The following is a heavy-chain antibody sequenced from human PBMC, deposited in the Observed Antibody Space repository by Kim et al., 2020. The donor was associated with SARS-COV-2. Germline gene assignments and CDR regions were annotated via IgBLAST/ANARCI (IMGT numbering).Heavy chain of an antibody. D-gene: IGHD3-10*01. V-gene: IGHV3-7*01. CDR1: GFTFNNYW. Sequence: GGSLRLSCAASGFTFNNYWMNWVRQAPGKGLEWVANIKQDGSEKYYVDSVKGRFTISRDNAKNSLFLQMNSLRVEDTAVYHCARSLAYYLDMDVWGKGTTVTVSS. CDR3: ARSLAYYLDMDV. J-gene: IGHJ6*03. CDR2: IKQDGSEK.